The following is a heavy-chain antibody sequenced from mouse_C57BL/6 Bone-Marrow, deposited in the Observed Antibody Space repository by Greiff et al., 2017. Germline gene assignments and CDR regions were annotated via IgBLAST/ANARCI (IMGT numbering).Heavy chain of an antibody. D-gene: IGHD4-1*02. CDR2: IRSKSNNYAT. V-gene: IGHV10-1*01. CDR3: VRQQLGRGNYFDY. Sequence: DVQLVESGGGLVQPKGSLKLSCAASGFSFNTYAMNWVRQAPGKGLEWVARIRSKSNNYATYYADSVKDRFTISRDDSESMLYLQMNNLKTEDTAMYYCVRQQLGRGNYFDYWGQGTTLTVSS. CDR1: GFSFNTYA. J-gene: IGHJ2*01.